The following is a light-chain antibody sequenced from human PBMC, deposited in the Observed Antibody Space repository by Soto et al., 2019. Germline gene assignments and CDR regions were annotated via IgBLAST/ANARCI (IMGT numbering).Light chain of an antibody. Sequence: SYELTQPPSVSVSLGQTARITCSGDALPKKNAYWYQQRSGQAPVLVIYGDNKRPSGIPERFSVSSSGTVATLTISGAQVEDEADYFCYSTDSSNSRGVFGGGTQLTVL. V-gene: IGLV3-10*01. J-gene: IGLJ2*01. CDR3: YSTDSSNSRGV. CDR2: GDN. CDR1: ALPKKN.